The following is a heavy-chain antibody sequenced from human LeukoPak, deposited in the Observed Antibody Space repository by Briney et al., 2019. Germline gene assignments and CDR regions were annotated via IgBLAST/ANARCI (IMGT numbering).Heavy chain of an antibody. J-gene: IGHJ4*02. CDR1: GFTFSSYA. Sequence: GGSLRLSCAASGFTFSSYAMSWVRQAPGKGLEWVSSISGSGNRTYYADSVKGRFTVSRDNSKNTLFLQMNSLRAEDTAVYYCAKDGGLWVSAHWGDSWGRGTLVTVSS. V-gene: IGHV3-23*01. CDR2: ISGSGNRT. CDR3: AKDGGLWVSAHWGDS. D-gene: IGHD7-27*01.